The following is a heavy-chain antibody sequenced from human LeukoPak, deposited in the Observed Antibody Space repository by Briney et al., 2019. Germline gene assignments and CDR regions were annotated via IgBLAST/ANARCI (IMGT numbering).Heavy chain of an antibody. CDR3: ARDPVVASAGPTFDY. D-gene: IGHD2-15*01. CDR1: GYTFTSYG. V-gene: IGHV1-18*01. CDR2: ISAYNGNT. J-gene: IGHJ4*02. Sequence: ASVKVSCKASGYTFTSYGISWVRQAPGLGLEWMGWISAYNGNTNYAQKLQGRVTMTTDTSTSTAYMELRSLRSDDTAVYYCARDPVVASAGPTFDYWGQGTLVTVSS.